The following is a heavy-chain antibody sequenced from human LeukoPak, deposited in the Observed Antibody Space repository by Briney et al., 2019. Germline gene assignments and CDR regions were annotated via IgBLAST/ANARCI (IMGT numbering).Heavy chain of an antibody. V-gene: IGHV3-30*02. CDR3: AKDGRYFDWLLYNYFDY. J-gene: IGHJ4*02. D-gene: IGHD3-9*01. CDR2: IRCDGSNK. CDR1: GFTFSSYG. Sequence: GGSLRLSCAASGFTFSSYGMHWVRQAPGKGLEWVAFIRCDGSNKYYADSVKGRFTISRDNSKNTLYLQMNSLRAEDTAVYYCAKDGRYFDWLLYNYFDYWGQGTLVTVSS.